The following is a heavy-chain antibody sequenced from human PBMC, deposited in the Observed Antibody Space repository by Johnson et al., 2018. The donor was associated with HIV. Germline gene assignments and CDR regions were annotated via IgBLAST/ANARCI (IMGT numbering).Heavy chain of an antibody. CDR1: GFTFSSYA. CDR3: ARSPASRVGDSFAFDI. J-gene: IGHJ3*02. V-gene: IGHV3-13*01. D-gene: IGHD2-21*02. Sequence: VQLVESGGGLVQPGGSLRLSCAASGFTFSSYAMSWVRQAPGKGLEWVSAIGTAGDTYYPGSVKGRFTISRENAKNTLYLQVNSLKTEDTAVYYCARSPASRVGDSFAFDIWGQGTMVTVSS. CDR2: IGTAGDT.